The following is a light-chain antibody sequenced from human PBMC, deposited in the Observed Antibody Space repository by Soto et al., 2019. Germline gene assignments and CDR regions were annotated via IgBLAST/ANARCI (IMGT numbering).Light chain of an antibody. CDR1: QSLVHSDGIAY. Sequence: DVVMTQSPLSLPVTLGQPASISCRSNQSLVHSDGIAYFSWFQQRPGRSPRRLIYKVSNRDSGVPARFSGRGSGTDFALKISRVEPEDVGVYYCMQGTHWPITFGQGTRLEIK. J-gene: IGKJ5*01. V-gene: IGKV2-30*02. CDR3: MQGTHWPIT. CDR2: KVS.